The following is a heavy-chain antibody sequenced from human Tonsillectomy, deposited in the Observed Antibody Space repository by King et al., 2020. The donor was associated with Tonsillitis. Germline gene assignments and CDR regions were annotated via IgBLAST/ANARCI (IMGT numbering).Heavy chain of an antibody. J-gene: IGHJ4*02. CDR2: INQVGSEK. CDR1: GFSFSSYW. D-gene: IGHD3-3*01. CDR3: ARDQTVYYDFWSGH. Sequence: VQLVESGGGLAQPGGSLRLSCAASGFSFSSYWMSWVRRAPGKGLEWAANINQVGSEKYYVDSVKGRFTISRDNTKNSLFLHMNSLRAEDTAVYYCARDQTVYYDFWSGHWGQGTLVTVSS. V-gene: IGHV3-7*01.